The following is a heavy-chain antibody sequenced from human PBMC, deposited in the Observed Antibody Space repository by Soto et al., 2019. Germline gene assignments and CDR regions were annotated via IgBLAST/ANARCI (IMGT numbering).Heavy chain of an antibody. D-gene: IGHD2-21*02. J-gene: IGHJ4*02. Sequence: EVQLLESGGGLVQPGGSLRLSCAASGFTFSSYAMSWVRQAPGKGLEWVSAISGSGGSTYYADSVKGRFTISRDNSKNTLDLQMNGLRAEDTAVYYCAKGLAYCGGDCPKMYGYCGQGTLVTVSS. CDR3: AKGLAYCGGDCPKMYGY. V-gene: IGHV3-23*01. CDR1: GFTFSSYA. CDR2: ISGSGGST.